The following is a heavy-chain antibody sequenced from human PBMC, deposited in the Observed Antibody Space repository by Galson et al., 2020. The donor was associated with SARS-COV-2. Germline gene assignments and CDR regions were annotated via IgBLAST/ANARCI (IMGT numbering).Heavy chain of an antibody. J-gene: IGHJ4*02. CDR3: ARSIYCSSTSCSDY. CDR2: IYPSDSDT. Sequence: GSLKISCKGSGYSFTSYWIGWVRQLPGKGLEWMGIIYPSDSDTRYSPSFQGQVTISADKSISTAYLQWSSLKASDTAMYYCARSIYCSSTSCSDYWGQGTLVTVSS. D-gene: IGHD2-2*01. CDR1: GYSFTSYW. V-gene: IGHV5-51*01.